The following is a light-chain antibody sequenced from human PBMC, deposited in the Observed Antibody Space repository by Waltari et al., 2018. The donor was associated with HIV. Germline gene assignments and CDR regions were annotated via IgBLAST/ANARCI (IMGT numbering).Light chain of an antibody. J-gene: IGKJ1*01. CDR3: QQSYSTPWT. CDR1: QRISSY. Sequence: DFQMTQSPSSLSASVGDRVTITCRASQRISSYLNWYQQKPGKAPKLLIYAASSLQSGVPSRFSGSGSGTDFTLTIRSLQPEDFASYYCQQSYSTPWTFGQGTKVEIK. V-gene: IGKV1-39*01. CDR2: AAS.